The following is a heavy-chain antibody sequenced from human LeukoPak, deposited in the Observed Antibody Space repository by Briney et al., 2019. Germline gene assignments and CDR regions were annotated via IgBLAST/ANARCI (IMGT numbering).Heavy chain of an antibody. CDR3: ARHSARAAAGTFDY. CDR1: GGSISSYY. V-gene: IGHV4-59*08. D-gene: IGHD6-13*01. Sequence: SETLSLTCTVSGGSISSYYWSWIRQPPGKGLEWIGYIYYSGNTNYNPSLKSRVTISVDTSKNQFSLNLSSVTAADTAVYYYARHSARAAAGTFDYWGQGTLVTVSS. CDR2: IYYSGNT. J-gene: IGHJ4*02.